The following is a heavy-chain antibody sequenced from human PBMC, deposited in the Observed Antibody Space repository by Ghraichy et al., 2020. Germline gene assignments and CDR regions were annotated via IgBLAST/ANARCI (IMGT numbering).Heavy chain of an antibody. CDR1: GFTFSSYG. D-gene: IGHD1-26*01. CDR3: AKDGQWEHVGWWFDP. J-gene: IGHJ5*02. CDR2: ISYDGSNK. Sequence: GGSLRLSCAASGFTFSSYGMHWVRQAPGKGLEWVAVISYDGSNKYYADSVKGRFTISRDNSKNTLYLQMNSLRAEDTAVYYCAKDGQWEHVGWWFDPWGQGTLVTVSS. V-gene: IGHV3-30*18.